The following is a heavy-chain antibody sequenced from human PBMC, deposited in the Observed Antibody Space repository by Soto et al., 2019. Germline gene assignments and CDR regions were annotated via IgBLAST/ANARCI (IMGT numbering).Heavy chain of an antibody. CDR3: SKPQGPGNTYYYAMDV. Sequence: EVQLLEAGGGLVQPGGSQRLSCAASGFTFSSYVMTWVRQAPGKGLEWVSTLSGSGGSTYYAASVKGRFTISRDNSKDTMYLEMKSLRGEDTAVYFCSKPQGPGNTYYYAMDVWGQGTAVTVSS. J-gene: IGHJ6*02. CDR2: LSGSGGST. CDR1: GFTFSSYV. D-gene: IGHD4-4*01. V-gene: IGHV3-23*01.